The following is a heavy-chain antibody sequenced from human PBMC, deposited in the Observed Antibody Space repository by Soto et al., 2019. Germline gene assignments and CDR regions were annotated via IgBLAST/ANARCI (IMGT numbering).Heavy chain of an antibody. CDR3: TTATPLYSSSSEYFQH. V-gene: IGHV3-15*01. CDR2: IKSKTDGGTT. CDR1: GFTFSNAW. Sequence: GGSLRLSCAASGFTFSNAWMSWVRQAPGKGLEWVGRIKSKTDGGTTDYAAPVKVRFTISRDDSKNTLYLQMNSLKTEDTAVYYCTTATPLYSSSSEYFQHWGQGTLVTVSS. D-gene: IGHD6-6*01. J-gene: IGHJ1*01.